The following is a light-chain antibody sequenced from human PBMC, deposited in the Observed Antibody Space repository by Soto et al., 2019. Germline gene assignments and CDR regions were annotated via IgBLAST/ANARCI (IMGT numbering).Light chain of an antibody. J-gene: IGKJ1*01. CDR2: HTS. CDR1: QTVNSR. Sequence: EIVLTQSPDTLSLSPGERGTLSCRASQTVNSRLAWYQHKPGQAPRLLIYHTSNRATGIPARFSGSGSGTDFTLTISSLEHEDFAVYDCHQRQSWTRTFCQGTKVDIK. CDR3: HQRQSWTRT. V-gene: IGKV3-11*01.